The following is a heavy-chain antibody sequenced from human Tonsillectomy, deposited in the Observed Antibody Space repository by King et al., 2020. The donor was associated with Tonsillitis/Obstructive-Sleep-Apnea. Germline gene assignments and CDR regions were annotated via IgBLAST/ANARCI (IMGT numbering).Heavy chain of an antibody. J-gene: IGHJ3*02. Sequence: QLQESGPGLVKPSETLSLTCTVSGGSISSYYWSWIRQPPGKGLEGSGYIYYSGSTNYNPSLMSRVTISVDTSKNPFSLKLSSVTAADTAVYYCARGIRGDNDAFDIWGQGTMVTVSS. CDR3: ARGIRGDNDAFDI. CDR2: IYYSGST. D-gene: IGHD3-10*01. CDR1: GGSISSYY. V-gene: IGHV4-59*01.